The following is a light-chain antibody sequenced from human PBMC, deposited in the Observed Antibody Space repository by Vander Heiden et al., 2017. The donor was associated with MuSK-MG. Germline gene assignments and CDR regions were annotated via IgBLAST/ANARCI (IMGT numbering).Light chain of an antibody. Sequence: QSVLTQPPSVSGAPGQRVTIPCTGSSSNIGAGVDVHWYQQFPGTAPKLLIFGNNNRPSGVPDRFSGSKSGTSASLAITGLQPEDEADYYCQSYDSSLSGWLFGGGTKLTGL. CDR1: SSNIGAGVD. CDR2: GNN. J-gene: IGLJ2*01. CDR3: QSYDSSLSGWL. V-gene: IGLV1-40*01.